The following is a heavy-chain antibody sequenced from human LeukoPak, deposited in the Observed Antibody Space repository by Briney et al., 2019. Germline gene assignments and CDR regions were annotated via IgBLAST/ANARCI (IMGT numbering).Heavy chain of an antibody. CDR3: ARGHYYDTTGYYNFDC. D-gene: IGHD3-22*01. V-gene: IGHV4-59*08. CDR2: IYYSGST. J-gene: IGHJ4*02. CDR1: GGSISSYY. Sequence: SETLSLTCTVSGGSISSYYWSWIRQPPGKGLEWIGYIYYSGSTNYNPSLKSRVTISVDTSKNQFSLKLSSVTAADTAVYYCARGHYYDTTGYYNFDCWGQGTLVTVSS.